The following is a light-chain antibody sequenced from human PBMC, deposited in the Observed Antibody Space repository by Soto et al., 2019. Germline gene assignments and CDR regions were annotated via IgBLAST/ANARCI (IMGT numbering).Light chain of an antibody. Sequence: QSELTQPPSVSAAPGQKVTISCSGSSSNIGNNYVSWYQQLPGTAPKLLIYDNNKRPSGIPDRFSGSKSGTSATLGITGLQTGDEADYYCGTWDSSLSAGVFGTGTKV. V-gene: IGLV1-51*01. J-gene: IGLJ1*01. CDR2: DNN. CDR3: GTWDSSLSAGV. CDR1: SSNIGNNY.